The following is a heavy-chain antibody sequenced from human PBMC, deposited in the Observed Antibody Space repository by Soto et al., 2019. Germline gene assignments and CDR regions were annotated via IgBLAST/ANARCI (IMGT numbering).Heavy chain of an antibody. CDR1: GFTFDDYA. Sequence: EVQLVESGGALVQPGRSLRLSCAASGFTFDDYAMHWVRQAPGKGLEWVSGISWNGRSKAYAGSVEGRFTISRDSAKKSVYLQMDSLRPEDTALYYCAKDGVSLSYFYYMDVWGKGTTVTVSS. J-gene: IGHJ6*03. CDR2: ISWNGRSK. D-gene: IGHD3-9*01. CDR3: AKDGVSLSYFYYMDV. V-gene: IGHV3-9*01.